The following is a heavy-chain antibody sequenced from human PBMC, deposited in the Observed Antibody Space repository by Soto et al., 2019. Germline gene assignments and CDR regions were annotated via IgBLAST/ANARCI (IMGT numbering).Heavy chain of an antibody. D-gene: IGHD2-8*01. V-gene: IGHV1-2*04. Sequence: SGYSFTDYHIHWVRQAPGQGLEWLGRINPKSGGTSTAQKFQGWVTMTTDTSISTASMGLTRLTSDDTAIYYCARGDSTDCSNGVCSFFYNHDMDVWGQGTPVTVYS. CDR3: ARGDSTDCSNGVCSFFYNHDMDV. CDR1: GYSFTDYH. J-gene: IGHJ6*02. CDR2: INPKSGGT.